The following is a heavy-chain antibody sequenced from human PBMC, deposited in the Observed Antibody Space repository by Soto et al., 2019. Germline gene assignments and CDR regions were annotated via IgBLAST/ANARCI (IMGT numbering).Heavy chain of an antibody. Sequence: QVQLVQSGAEVKNPGSSVKVSCKASGGTFSSYTISWVRQAPGQGLEWMGRIIPILGIANYAQKFQGRVTITADKSTSTAYMELSSLRSEDTAVYYCARTIAAAGTGQLDYWGQGTLVTVSS. CDR1: GGTFSSYT. D-gene: IGHD6-13*01. J-gene: IGHJ4*02. CDR3: ARTIAAAGTGQLDY. V-gene: IGHV1-69*02. CDR2: IIPILGIA.